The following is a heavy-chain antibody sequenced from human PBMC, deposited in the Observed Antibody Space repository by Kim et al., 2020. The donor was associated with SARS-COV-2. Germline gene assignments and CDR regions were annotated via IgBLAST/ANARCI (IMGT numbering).Heavy chain of an antibody. CDR1: GITVSSDY. V-gene: IGHV3-66*01. D-gene: IGHD2-21*02. Sequence: GGSLRLSCAASGITVSSDYMSWVRQAPGKGLEWVSVIYSDGSTYYSDSVKGRFIISRDNHNNMVYLQMNSLRAEDTAVYYCARGGGAYCGGDCDRTFDYWGQGTLVTVSP. CDR2: IYSDGST. CDR3: ARGGGAYCGGDCDRTFDY. J-gene: IGHJ4*02.